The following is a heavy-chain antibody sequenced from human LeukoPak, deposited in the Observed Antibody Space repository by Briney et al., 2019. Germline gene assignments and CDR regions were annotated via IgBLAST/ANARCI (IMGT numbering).Heavy chain of an antibody. CDR2: ISASDDGT. D-gene: IGHD2-15*01. Sequence: GGSLRLSCAASGFTLSSYAMSWVRQTPGKGLEWVSAISASDDGTYYADSVKGRFINSRDNSKNTLYLQMNSLRAEDTAVYYCARAPVVSCRGAFCYPLDYWGQGNLITVSS. CDR1: GFTLSSYA. CDR3: ARAPVVSCRGAFCYPLDY. J-gene: IGHJ4*02. V-gene: IGHV3-23*01.